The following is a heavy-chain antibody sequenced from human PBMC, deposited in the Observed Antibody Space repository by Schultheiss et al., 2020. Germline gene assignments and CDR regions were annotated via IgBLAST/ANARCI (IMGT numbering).Heavy chain of an antibody. J-gene: IGHJ4*02. CDR3: AKLTYYYGLLEDY. D-gene: IGHD3-10*01. CDR1: GFTFSSYA. V-gene: IGHV3-23*01. CDR2: ISASGGST. Sequence: GGSLRLSCAASGFTFSSYAMSWVRQAPGKGLEWVSGISASGGSTYYTDSVKGRFTISRDNSKNTLYLQMNSLRAEDTAVYYCAKLTYYYGLLEDYWGQGTLVTVSS.